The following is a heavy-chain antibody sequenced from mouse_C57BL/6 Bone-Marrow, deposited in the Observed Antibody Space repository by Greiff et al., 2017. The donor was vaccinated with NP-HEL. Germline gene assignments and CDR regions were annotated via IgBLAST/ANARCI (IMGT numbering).Heavy chain of an antibody. Sequence: VQLQQSGPELVKPGASVKISCKASGYTFTDYYMNWVKQSPGQSLEWIGDINPNNGGNSYNQKFKGKATLTVDKSSSTAYMELRSLTSEDSAVYYCARATYDDYDGAMDFGGQGTSVPVTA. D-gene: IGHD2-4*01. V-gene: IGHV1-26*01. CDR2: INPNNGGN. CDR1: GYTFTDYY. CDR3: ARATYDDYDGAMDF. J-gene: IGHJ4*01.